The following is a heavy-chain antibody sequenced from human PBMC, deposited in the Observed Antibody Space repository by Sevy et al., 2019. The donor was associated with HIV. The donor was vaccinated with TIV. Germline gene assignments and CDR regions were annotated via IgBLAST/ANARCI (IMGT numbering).Heavy chain of an antibody. J-gene: IGHJ6*02. CDR3: ARDHVKDGDWGDYLYYAMDV. CDR1: GFTFSDYY. V-gene: IGHV3-11*01. CDR2: ISGSDSTI. Sequence: GGSLRLSCAASGFTFSDYYMSWIRQAPGKGLEWISYISGSDSTIYNADSVKGRLTLSRDNAKNSMYLQMNSLRAEDTAVYYRARDHVKDGDWGDYLYYAMDVWGQGTTVTVSS. D-gene: IGHD4-17*01.